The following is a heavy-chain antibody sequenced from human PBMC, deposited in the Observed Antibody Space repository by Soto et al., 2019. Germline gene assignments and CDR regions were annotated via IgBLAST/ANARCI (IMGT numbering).Heavy chain of an antibody. J-gene: IGHJ5*02. CDR3: TKFSGTSSAPAA. CDR1: GFTFSSSA. CDR2: IDVGSANA. V-gene: IGHV1-58*01. Sequence: GASVKVSCKASGFTFSSSAVHWVRQARGHRLQWIGWIDVGSANANYAQMLQERVTISRDMSTSTAYMELSSLRPEDTAIYYCTKFSGTSSAPAALGPGTLVTVSS. D-gene: IGHD1-26*01.